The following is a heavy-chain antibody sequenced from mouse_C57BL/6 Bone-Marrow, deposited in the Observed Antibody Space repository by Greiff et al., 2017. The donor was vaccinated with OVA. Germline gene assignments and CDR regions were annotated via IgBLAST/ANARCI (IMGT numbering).Heavy chain of an antibody. CDR1: GFNIKDDY. D-gene: IGHD2-2*01. Sequence: EVQLQQSGAELVRPGASVKLSCTASGFNIKDDYMHWVKQRPEQGLEWIGWIDHENGDTEYASKFQGKATITADRSANTAYLQLSSLTSKGTAVYLNNYGYDFDYWGQGTTLTGSS. V-gene: IGHV14-4*01. J-gene: IGHJ2*01. CDR2: IDHENGDT. CDR3: NYGYDFDY.